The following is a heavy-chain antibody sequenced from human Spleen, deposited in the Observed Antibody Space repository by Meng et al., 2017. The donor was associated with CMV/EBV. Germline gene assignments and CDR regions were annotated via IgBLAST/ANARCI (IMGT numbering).Heavy chain of an antibody. CDR2: INHSGST. Sequence: GSLRLSCAVYGGSFSGYYWSWIRQPPGKGLEWIGEINHSGSTNYNPSLKSRVTISVDTSKNQFSLKLSSVTAADTAVYYCARELMLYAAFDFWGQGTLVTVSS. CDR3: ARELMLYAAFDF. J-gene: IGHJ4*02. CDR1: GGSFSGYY. V-gene: IGHV4-34*01. D-gene: IGHD2-8*01.